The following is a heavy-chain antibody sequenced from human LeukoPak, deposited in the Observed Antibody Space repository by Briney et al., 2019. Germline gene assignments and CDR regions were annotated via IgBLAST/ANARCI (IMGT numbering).Heavy chain of an antibody. CDR3: ARVIARLPNYFDF. D-gene: IGHD4-11*01. Sequence: SETLSLTCTVSGGSISSDAYYWSWIRQPPGKGLEWIGYIYHTGSTYYNPSLESRVTISVDRSKNQFSLKLSSVTAADTAVYYCARVIARLPNYFDFWGQGTLVTVSS. CDR1: GGSISSDAYY. J-gene: IGHJ4*02. V-gene: IGHV4-30-2*01. CDR2: IYHTGST.